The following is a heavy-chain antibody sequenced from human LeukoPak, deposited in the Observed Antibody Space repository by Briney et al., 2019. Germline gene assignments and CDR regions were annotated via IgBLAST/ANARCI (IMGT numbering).Heavy chain of an antibody. Sequence: MPGGSLRLSCAASGFTFSSYSMNWVRQAPGKGLEWVSYISSGSTYTNYADSVKGRFTISRDNAKSSLYLQMNNLRAEDTAVYYCARVSSSSTNWFDSWGQGTLVTVSS. CDR3: ARVSSSSTNWFDS. CDR1: GFTFSSYS. D-gene: IGHD6-19*01. V-gene: IGHV3-21*05. CDR2: ISSGSTYT. J-gene: IGHJ5*01.